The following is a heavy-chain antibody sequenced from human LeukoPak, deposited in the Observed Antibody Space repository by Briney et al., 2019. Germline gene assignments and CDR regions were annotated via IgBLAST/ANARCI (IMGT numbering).Heavy chain of an antibody. D-gene: IGHD5-18*01. CDR2: IYYSGST. V-gene: IGHV4-59*01. CDR1: GGSISSYY. CDR3: ARHVDTAMVSIDY. Sequence: SETLSLTCTVSGGSISSYYWSWIRQPPGKGLEWIGYIYYSGSTNYNPSLKSRVTISVDTSKNQFSLKLSSVTAADTAVYYCARHVDTAMVSIDYWGQGTLVTVSS. J-gene: IGHJ4*02.